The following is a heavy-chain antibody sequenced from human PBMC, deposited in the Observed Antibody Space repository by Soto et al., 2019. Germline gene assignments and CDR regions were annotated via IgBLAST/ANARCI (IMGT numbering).Heavy chain of an antibody. Sequence: LGGSLRLSCAASGFTFSSYAMHWVRQAPGKGLEWVAVISYDGSNKYYADSVKGRFTISRDNSKNTLYLQMNSLRAEDTAVYYCARDRESEAGPGHSSRYYYGLDVWGQWRTVSV. V-gene: IGHV3-30-3*01. CDR3: ARDRESEAGPGHSSRYYYGLDV. J-gene: IGHJ6*02. CDR2: ISYDGSNK. D-gene: IGHD6-13*01. CDR1: GFTFSSYA.